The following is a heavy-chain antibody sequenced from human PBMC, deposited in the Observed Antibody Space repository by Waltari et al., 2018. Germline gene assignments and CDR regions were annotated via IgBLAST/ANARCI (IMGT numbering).Heavy chain of an antibody. CDR3: ARCTYDIFFPSAFDI. CDR2: INHSGST. V-gene: IGHV4-34*01. J-gene: IGHJ3*02. CDR1: GGSFSGYY. D-gene: IGHD3-9*01. Sequence: QVQLQQWGAGLLKPSETLSLTCAVYGGSFSGYYWSWIRQPPGKGLEWIGEINHSGSTNYNPSLKSRVTISVDTSKNQCSLKLSSVTTADTAVYYCARCTYDIFFPSAFDIWGQGTMVTVSS.